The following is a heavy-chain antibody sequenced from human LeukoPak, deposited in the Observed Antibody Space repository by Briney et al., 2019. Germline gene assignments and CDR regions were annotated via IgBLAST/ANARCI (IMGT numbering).Heavy chain of an antibody. CDR2: INHSGST. Sequence: SETLSLTCAVYGGSFNGYYWSWIRQPPGKGLEWIGEINHSGSTNYNPSLKSRVTISVDTSKNHFSLSLSSVTAADTAVYYCARSPSGGGKDAFDIWGQGTMVTVSS. J-gene: IGHJ3*02. CDR3: ARSPSGGGKDAFDI. CDR1: GGSFNGYY. V-gene: IGHV4-34*01. D-gene: IGHD2-2*01.